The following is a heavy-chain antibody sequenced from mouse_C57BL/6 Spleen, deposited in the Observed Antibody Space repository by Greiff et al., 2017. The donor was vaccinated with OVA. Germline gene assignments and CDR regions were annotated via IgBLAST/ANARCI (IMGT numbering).Heavy chain of an antibody. Sequence: VQLQQSGAELVMPGASVKLSCKASGYTFTSYWMHWVKQRPGQGLEWIGAIDPSDSYTNYNQKFKGKSTLTVDKSSSTAYMQLSSLTSEDSAVYYCARGGLLNWYFDVWGTGTTVTVSS. CDR2: IDPSDSYT. V-gene: IGHV1-69*01. D-gene: IGHD2-3*01. J-gene: IGHJ1*03. CDR1: GYTFTSYW. CDR3: ARGGLLNWYFDV.